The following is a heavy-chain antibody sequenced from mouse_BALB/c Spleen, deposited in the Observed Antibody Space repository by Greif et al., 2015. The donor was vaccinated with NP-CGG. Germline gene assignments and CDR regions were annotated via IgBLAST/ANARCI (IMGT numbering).Heavy chain of an antibody. V-gene: IGHV1-87*01. CDR3: ARGVLRFYFDY. Sequence: VQLQQSGAELARPGASVKLSCKASGYTFTSYWMQWVKQRPGQGLEWIGAIYPGDGDTRYTQKFKGKATLTADKSSSTAYMQLSSLASEDSAVYYCARGVLRFYFDYWGQGTTLTVSS. J-gene: IGHJ2*01. D-gene: IGHD2-4*01. CDR1: GYTFTSYW. CDR2: IYPGDGDT.